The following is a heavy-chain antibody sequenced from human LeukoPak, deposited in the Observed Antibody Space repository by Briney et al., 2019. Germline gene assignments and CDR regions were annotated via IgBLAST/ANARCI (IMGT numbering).Heavy chain of an antibody. CDR2: ITSSSETI. Sequence: PGGSLRLSCAASGFTFSTYSMNWVRQAPGKGLEWVSYITSSSETIHYADSVKGRFTISRDNAKNSLYLQMNSLRAEDTAVYDCARDRGEGLIDYWGQGTLVTVSS. V-gene: IGHV3-48*04. D-gene: IGHD3-10*01. J-gene: IGHJ4*02. CDR3: ARDRGEGLIDY. CDR1: GFTFSTYS.